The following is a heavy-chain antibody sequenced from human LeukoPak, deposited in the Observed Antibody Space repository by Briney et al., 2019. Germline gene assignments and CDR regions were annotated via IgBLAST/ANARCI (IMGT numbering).Heavy chain of an antibody. J-gene: IGHJ4*02. CDR2: ISESGGAT. Sequence: GGSLRLSCAASGFPFSGYTMGWVRQAPGKGLEWVSSISESGGATYYADSVKGRFIISRDNSMNTLYLQMNSLRVEDTAVYYCVKDGWDYWGQGTRVTVSS. CDR1: GFPFSGYT. CDR3: VKDGWDY. D-gene: IGHD2-2*03. V-gene: IGHV3-23*01.